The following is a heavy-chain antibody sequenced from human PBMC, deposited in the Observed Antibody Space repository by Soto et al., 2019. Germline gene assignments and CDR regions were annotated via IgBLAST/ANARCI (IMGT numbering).Heavy chain of an antibody. CDR2: ISYGGTNK. D-gene: IGHD2-2*01. Sequence: QVQLVESGGGVVQPGRSLRLSCAASGLTFSDYAMHWVRQAPGKGLEWVAVISYGGTNKYYADSVKGRFTISRDDSKNTLYLQMNSLRAEDTAVYYCARDRRAFSTSCQYWGQGTLVTVSS. V-gene: IGHV3-30-3*01. CDR3: ARDRRAFSTSCQY. CDR1: GLTFSDYA. J-gene: IGHJ4*02.